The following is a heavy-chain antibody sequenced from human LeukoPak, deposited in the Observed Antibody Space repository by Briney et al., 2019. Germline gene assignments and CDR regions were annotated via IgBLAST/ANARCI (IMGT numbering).Heavy chain of an antibody. Sequence: SQTLSLTCTVSGGSISSGSYYWSWIRQPAGKGLEWIGRIYTSGSTNYNPSLKSRVTISVDTSKNQFSLKLSSVTAADTAVYYCARVAGRSGWYPAEYYFDYWGQGTLVTVSS. D-gene: IGHD6-19*01. CDR2: IYTSGST. J-gene: IGHJ4*02. CDR1: GGSISSGSYY. CDR3: ARVAGRSGWYPAEYYFDY. V-gene: IGHV4-61*02.